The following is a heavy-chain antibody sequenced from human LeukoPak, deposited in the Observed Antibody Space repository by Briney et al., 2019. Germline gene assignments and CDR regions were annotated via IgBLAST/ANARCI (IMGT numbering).Heavy chain of an antibody. CDR3: ARYYYDSSAKSWYFDY. CDR1: GYSFTSYW. V-gene: IGHV5-51*01. CDR2: IYPGDSDT. D-gene: IGHD3-22*01. Sequence: GESLKISCKGSGYSFTSYWIGWVRQMPGKGLEWMGIIYPGDSDTRYSPSFQGQVTISADKSVSTAYLQWSSLKASDTAMYYCARYYYDSSAKSWYFDYWGQGTLVTVSS. J-gene: IGHJ4*02.